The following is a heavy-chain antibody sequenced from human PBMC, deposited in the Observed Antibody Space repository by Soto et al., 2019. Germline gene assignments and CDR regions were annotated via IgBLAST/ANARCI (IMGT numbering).Heavy chain of an antibody. D-gene: IGHD3-22*01. J-gene: IGHJ4*02. CDR1: GYSFTSYW. V-gene: IGHV5-51*01. Sequence: PGESLKISCMGSGYSFTSYWIGWVRQMPGKGLEWMGIIYPGDSDTRYSPSFQGQVTISADKSISTAYLQWSSLKASDTAMYYCARQFSTYYYDSSGLAYWGQGTLVTVSS. CDR2: IYPGDSDT. CDR3: ARQFSTYYYDSSGLAY.